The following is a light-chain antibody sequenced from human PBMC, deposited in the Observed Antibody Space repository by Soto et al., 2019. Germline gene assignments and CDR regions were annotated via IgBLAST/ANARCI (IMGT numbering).Light chain of an antibody. J-gene: IGKJ1*01. CDR2: LGS. Sequence: VMTQSPLSLPVTPGEPASISCRSSQSLLHSNGYNFLYWYLQKPGQSPQLLIFLGSNRASGVPERFSGSGSGTDFTLKISRVEAEDVGVYYCMQALQTWTFGQGTKVEIK. CDR3: MQALQTWT. V-gene: IGKV2-28*01. CDR1: QSLLHSNGYNF.